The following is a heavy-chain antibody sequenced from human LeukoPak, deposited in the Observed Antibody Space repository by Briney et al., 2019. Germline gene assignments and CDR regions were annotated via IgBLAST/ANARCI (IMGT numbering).Heavy chain of an antibody. CDR2: ISAYNGNT. V-gene: IGHV1-18*01. D-gene: IGHD2-2*01. J-gene: IGHJ3*02. Sequence: ASVKVSCKASGYTFTSYGISWVRQAPGQGLEWMGWISAYNGNTNYAQKLQGRVTMTTDTSTSTAYMELRSLRSDDTAVYYCARDRDIVVVPAASGGAFDIWGQGTMVTVSS. CDR1: GYTFTSYG. CDR3: ARDRDIVVVPAASGGAFDI.